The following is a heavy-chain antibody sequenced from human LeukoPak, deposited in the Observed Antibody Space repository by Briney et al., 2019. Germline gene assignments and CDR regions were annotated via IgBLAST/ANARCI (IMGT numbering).Heavy chain of an antibody. CDR1: CGSISSYY. D-gene: IGHD3-9*01. CDR2: IYTSGST. Sequence: PSETLSLTCTVSCGSISSYYWSWIRQPAGKGLEWIGRIYTSGSTNYNPSLKSRVTMSVDTSKNQFSLKLSSVTAADTAVYYCARAFPYYDILTGYYQGYYFDYWGQGTLVTVSS. J-gene: IGHJ4*02. V-gene: IGHV4-4*07. CDR3: ARAFPYYDILTGYYQGYYFDY.